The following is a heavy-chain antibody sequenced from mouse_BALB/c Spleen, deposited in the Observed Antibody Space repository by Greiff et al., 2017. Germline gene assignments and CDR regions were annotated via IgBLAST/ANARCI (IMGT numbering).Heavy chain of an antibody. J-gene: IGHJ2*01. V-gene: IGHV5-6-5*01. CDR3: ARALYGYDGNYFDY. D-gene: IGHD2-2*01. CDR1: GFTFSSYA. Sequence: EVKLMESGGGLVKPGGSLKLSCAASGFTFSSYAMSWVRQTPEKRLEWVASISSGGSTYYPDSVKGRFTISRDNARNILYLQMSSLRSEDTAMYYCARALYGYDGNYFDYWGQGTTLTVSS. CDR2: ISSGGST.